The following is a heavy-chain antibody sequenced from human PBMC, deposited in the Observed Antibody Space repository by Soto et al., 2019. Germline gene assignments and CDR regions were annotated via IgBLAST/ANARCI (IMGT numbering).Heavy chain of an antibody. D-gene: IGHD3-22*01. V-gene: IGHV3-21*01. CDR1: GFTFSSYS. CDR3: ARTYVYGIVVGIDAFDI. J-gene: IGHJ3*02. Sequence: EVQLVESGGGLVKPGGSLRLSCAASGFTFSSYSMNWVRQAPGKGLEWVSSISSSSSYIYYADSVKGRFTISRDNAKNSLYLQMNSLRAEDTAVYYCARTYVYGIVVGIDAFDIWGQGTMVTVSS. CDR2: ISSSSSYI.